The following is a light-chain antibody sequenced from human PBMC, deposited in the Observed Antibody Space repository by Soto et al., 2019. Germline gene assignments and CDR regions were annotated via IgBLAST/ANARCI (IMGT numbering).Light chain of an antibody. J-gene: IGKJ4*01. CDR2: WAS. CDR1: HSVLYSSNNRNY. Sequence: DLVLTPSPDSLAVSLGERATINCKSIHSVLYSSNNRNYLAWYQQKPGQPPKLLIYWASTRESGVPDRFSGSGSGTDFTLTISSLQAEDVAVYYCQQYYSTPLTFGGGTKVDIK. CDR3: QQYYSTPLT. V-gene: IGKV4-1*01.